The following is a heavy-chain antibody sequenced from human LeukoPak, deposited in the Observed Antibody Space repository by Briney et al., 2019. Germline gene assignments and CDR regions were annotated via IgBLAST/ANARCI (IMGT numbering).Heavy chain of an antibody. J-gene: IGHJ5*02. CDR1: GFTFSSYA. V-gene: IGHV3-23*01. CDR3: AKGGFTGWFDP. CDR2: ISAGGGSI. Sequence: GGSLRLSCAASGFTFSSYAMSWVRQAPGKGLERVSAISAGGGSIYYADSVKGRFTISRDNSKNTLYLQMNSLRVEDTAVYNCAKGGFTGWFDPWGQGTLVTVSS. D-gene: IGHD3-10*01.